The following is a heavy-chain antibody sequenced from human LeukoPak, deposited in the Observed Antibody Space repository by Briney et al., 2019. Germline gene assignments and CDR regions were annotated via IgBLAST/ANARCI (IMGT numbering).Heavy chain of an antibody. J-gene: IGHJ6*03. V-gene: IGHV1-24*01. CDR1: GYTLTELS. CDR3: ATSSGNWIQPQYYYYYMDV. D-gene: IGHD1-20*01. CDR2: FDPEDGET. Sequence: ASVKVSCKVSGYTLTELSMHWVRQAPGKGLEWMGGFDPEDGETIYAQKFQGRVTMTEDTSTDTAYMEPSSLRSEDTAVYYCATSSGNWIQPQYYYYYMDVWGKGTTVTVSS.